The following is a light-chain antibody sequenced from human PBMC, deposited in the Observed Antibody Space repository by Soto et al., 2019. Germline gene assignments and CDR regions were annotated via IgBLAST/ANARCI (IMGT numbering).Light chain of an antibody. Sequence: QSALTQPRSVSGSPGQSVTVSCIGTSSDVGDYNSVSWYQQHPGKAPKLMIYDVSKRPSGVPDRFSGSKSGNTASLTISGLQAADEADYYCCSYVGSYSYVFGIGTKVTVL. CDR1: SSDVGDYNS. CDR2: DVS. V-gene: IGLV2-11*01. J-gene: IGLJ1*01. CDR3: CSYVGSYSYV.